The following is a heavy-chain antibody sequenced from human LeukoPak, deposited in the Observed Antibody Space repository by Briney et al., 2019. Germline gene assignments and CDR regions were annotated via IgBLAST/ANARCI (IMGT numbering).Heavy chain of an antibody. Sequence: GGSLRLSCAASGFTFSSYAMSWVRQAPGKGLEWVSAISGSGGSTYYADSVKGRFTISRDNSKNTLYLQMNSLRAEDAAVYYCAKPSAGAAGTWVMDAWGQGTTVTVSS. J-gene: IGHJ6*02. CDR3: AKPSAGAAGTWVMDA. CDR1: GFTFSSYA. CDR2: ISGSGGST. V-gene: IGHV3-23*01. D-gene: IGHD6-13*01.